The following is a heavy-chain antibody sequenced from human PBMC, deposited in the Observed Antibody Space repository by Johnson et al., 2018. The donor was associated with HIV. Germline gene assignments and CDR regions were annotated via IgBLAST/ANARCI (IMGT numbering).Heavy chain of an antibody. CDR3: ARDQEYSNNWAAFDI. J-gene: IGHJ3*02. Sequence: QVQLVESGGGLVKPGGSLRLSCAASGFTFSDDYMSWIRQAPGKGLEWVSYISTSGSTIYYADSVKGRFTISRDNAKNSLSLQMKSLRVEDTAVYYCARDQEYSNNWAAFDIWGQGTMVTVSS. CDR2: ISTSGSTI. D-gene: IGHD6-13*01. CDR1: GFTFSDDY. V-gene: IGHV3-11*04.